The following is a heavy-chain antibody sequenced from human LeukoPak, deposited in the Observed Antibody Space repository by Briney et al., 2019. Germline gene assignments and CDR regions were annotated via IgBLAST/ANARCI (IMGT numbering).Heavy chain of an antibody. CDR3: ARDPRAYDYVWGSYRYGFDY. CDR2: INWVGGST. Sequence: GGSLRLSCAASGFTFKDYGMNWVRQVPGKGLEWVSGINWVGGSTGYADSVKGRFTISRDNAKNSLYLQMNSLRAEDTAVYYCARDPRAYDYVWGSYRYGFDYWGQGTLVTVSS. V-gene: IGHV3-20*04. J-gene: IGHJ4*02. D-gene: IGHD3-16*02. CDR1: GFTFKDYG.